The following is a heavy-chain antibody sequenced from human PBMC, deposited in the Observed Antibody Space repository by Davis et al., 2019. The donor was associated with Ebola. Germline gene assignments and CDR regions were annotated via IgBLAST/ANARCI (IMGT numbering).Heavy chain of an antibody. Sequence: PSETLSLTCTVSGGSISSSSYYWGWIRQPPGKGLEWIGSIYYSGSTYYNPSLKSRVTISVDTSKNQFSLKLSSVTAADTAVYYCARGHSSSWQVVDYWGQGTLVTVSS. D-gene: IGHD6-13*01. CDR2: IYYSGST. CDR3: ARGHSSSWQVVDY. CDR1: GGSISSSSYY. J-gene: IGHJ4*02. V-gene: IGHV4-39*01.